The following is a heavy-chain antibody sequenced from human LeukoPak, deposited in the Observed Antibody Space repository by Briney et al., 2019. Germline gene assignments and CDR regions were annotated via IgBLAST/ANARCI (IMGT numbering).Heavy chain of an antibody. CDR1: GGTFGSYA. CDR2: IIPIFGTA. J-gene: IGHJ4*02. D-gene: IGHD3-22*01. Sequence: ASVKVSCKASGGTFGSYAISWVRQAPGQGLEWMGGIIPIFGTANYAQKSQGRVTITTDESTSTAYMELSSLRSEDTAVYYCASMGIYDSSGYSDYWGQGTLVTVSS. CDR3: ASMGIYDSSGYSDY. V-gene: IGHV1-69*05.